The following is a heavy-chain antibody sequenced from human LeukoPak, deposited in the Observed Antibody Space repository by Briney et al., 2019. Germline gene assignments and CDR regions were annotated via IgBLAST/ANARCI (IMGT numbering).Heavy chain of an antibody. CDR3: ARARGSGSYYGHDYYYYYYMDV. V-gene: IGHV1-46*01. CDR1: GYTFTTDY. D-gene: IGHD3-10*01. Sequence: ASVKVSCKASGYTFTTDYIHWVRQAPGQGLEWMGIINPSGGSATYAQKFQGRVIMTGDTSTSTVYMELRSLRSEDTAVYYCARARGSGSYYGHDYYYYYYMDVWGQGTTVTVSS. CDR2: INPSGGSA. J-gene: IGHJ6*03.